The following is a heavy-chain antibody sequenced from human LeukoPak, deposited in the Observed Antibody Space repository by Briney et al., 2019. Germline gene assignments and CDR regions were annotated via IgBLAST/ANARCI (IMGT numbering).Heavy chain of an antibody. J-gene: IGHJ4*02. CDR2: IWYDGSNI. CDR3: ARGRVGDYFDY. Sequence: GGSLRLSCATSGFTFSNYGMYWVRQAPGKGLEWVAVIWYDGSNIHYGDSVKGRFTISRDNSKNTLYLQMNSLRAEDTAVYYCARGRVGDYFDYWGQGTLVTVSS. D-gene: IGHD3-16*01. V-gene: IGHV3-33*01. CDR1: GFTFSNYG.